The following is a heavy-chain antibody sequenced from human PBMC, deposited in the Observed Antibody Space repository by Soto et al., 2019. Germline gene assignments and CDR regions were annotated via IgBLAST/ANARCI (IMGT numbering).Heavy chain of an antibody. CDR3: TRTPPNWGEFDY. V-gene: IGHV1-8*01. CDR2: MNPNSGNT. CDR1: GYTFSNYD. Sequence: QVQLVQSGAEVKKPGASVKVSCKASGYTFSNYDFHWVRQATGQGLEWMGWMNPNSGNTGYAQKFQGRVTMTRNPSISTAYMELSSLRSEDSAVYYCTRTPPNWGEFDYWGQGTLVTVSS. D-gene: IGHD7-27*01. J-gene: IGHJ4*02.